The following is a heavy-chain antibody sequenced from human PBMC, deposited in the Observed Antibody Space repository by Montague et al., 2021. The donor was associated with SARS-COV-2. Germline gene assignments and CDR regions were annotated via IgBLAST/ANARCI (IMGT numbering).Heavy chain of an antibody. D-gene: IGHD3-9*01. J-gene: IGHJ3*02. V-gene: IGHV4-59*01. CDR3: ARTGLGAYDILTGYTVNAFDM. CDR2: IYYSGST. CDR1: GGSITSYY. Sequence: SETLSLTCTVSGGSITSYYWTWIRQPPGKGLEWVGRIYYSGSTNYNPSLMSRVTISVGTSKNQFSLKLSSVTAADTAVYYCARTGLGAYDILTGYTVNAFDMWGQGTMVTVSS.